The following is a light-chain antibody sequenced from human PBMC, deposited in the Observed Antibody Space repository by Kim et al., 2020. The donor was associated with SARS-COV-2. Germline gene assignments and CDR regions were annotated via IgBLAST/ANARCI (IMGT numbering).Light chain of an antibody. CDR1: QGIRNY. J-gene: IGKJ4*01. CDR3: QQYNSYPLT. V-gene: IGKV1-16*01. CDR2: AAS. Sequence: ASEEEGVTICGRASQGIRNYLAWFQQKRGKAPKYLIYAASSLQSGVPSRFSGSGSRTDFTLTISSLQPEDFATYYCQQYNSYPLTFGGGTKVDIK.